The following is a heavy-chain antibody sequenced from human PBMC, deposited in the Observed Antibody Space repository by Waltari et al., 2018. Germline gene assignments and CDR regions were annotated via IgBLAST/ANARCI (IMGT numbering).Heavy chain of an antibody. J-gene: IGHJ4*02. CDR1: GFTFSSSW. Sequence: VQLVESGGGLVQPGGSLSLSCAVSGFTFSSSWMHWVRQAPGKGLVWVSRIRADGDYTSYADSVKGRFTISRDNAKSTLYLQMNSLTAEDTAIYYCSTYTDVTFGDHWGQGALVTVSS. CDR3: STYTDVTFGDH. D-gene: IGHD3-10*01. V-gene: IGHV3-74*01. CDR2: IRADGDYT.